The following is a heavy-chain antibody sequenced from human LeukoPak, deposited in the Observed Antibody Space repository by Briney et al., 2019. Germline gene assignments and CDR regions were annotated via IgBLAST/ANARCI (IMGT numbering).Heavy chain of an antibody. CDR2: IYYSGST. CDR1: GGSISSSGYY. J-gene: IGHJ5*02. Sequence: SSETLSLTCTVSGGSISSSGYYWGWIRQPPGKGLEWIGSIYYSGSTYYNPSLKSRVTISVDTSKNQFSLKLSSVTAADTAVYYCARDRPQLRFLEWYNWFDPWGQGTLVTVSS. CDR3: ARDRPQLRFLEWYNWFDP. D-gene: IGHD3-3*01. V-gene: IGHV4-39*07.